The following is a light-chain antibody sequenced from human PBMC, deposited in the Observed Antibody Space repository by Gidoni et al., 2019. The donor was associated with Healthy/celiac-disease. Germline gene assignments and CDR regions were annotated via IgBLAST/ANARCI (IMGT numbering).Light chain of an antibody. Sequence: DIQTTPSPSSLSASVGDRVTITCQASQDISNYLNWYQQKPGKAPKLLIYDASNLETGVPSRFSGSGSGTDFTFTISSLQPEDIATYYCQQYDNLPITFXQXTRLEI. CDR1: QDISNY. J-gene: IGKJ5*01. CDR2: DAS. CDR3: QQYDNLPIT. V-gene: IGKV1-33*01.